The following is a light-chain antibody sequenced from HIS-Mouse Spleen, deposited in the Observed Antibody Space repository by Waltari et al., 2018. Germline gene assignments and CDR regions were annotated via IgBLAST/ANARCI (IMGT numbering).Light chain of an antibody. CDR1: SSDVGGSNH. CDR2: DVS. J-gene: IGLJ3*02. CDR3: SSYTSSSTVAV. Sequence: QSALTQPASVSGSPGPSITTSCPGTSSDVGGSNHVSWYQQHPGKAPKLMIYDVSNRPSGVSNRFSGSKSGNTASLTISGLQAEDEADYYCSSYTSSSTVAVFGGGTKLTVL. V-gene: IGLV2-14*03.